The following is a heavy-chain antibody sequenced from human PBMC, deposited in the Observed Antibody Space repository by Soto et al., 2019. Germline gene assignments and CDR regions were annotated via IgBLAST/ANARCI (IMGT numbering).Heavy chain of an antibody. J-gene: IGHJ4*02. Sequence: QVQLVESGGGVVQPGRSLRLSCAASGFTFKNYAMHWVRQAPGKGLEWVAVISYDGSIEFYADSVKGRFTISRDDFKNTMFLQMGSLRVEDTAVYYYARGLRDFDWRLLFGYWGQGTLVTVSS. V-gene: IGHV3-30-3*01. CDR3: ARGLRDFDWRLLFGY. CDR2: ISYDGSIE. D-gene: IGHD3-9*01. CDR1: GFTFKNYA.